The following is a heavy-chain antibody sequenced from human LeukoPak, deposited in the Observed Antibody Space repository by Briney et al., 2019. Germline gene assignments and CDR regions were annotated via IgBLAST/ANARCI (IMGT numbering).Heavy chain of an antibody. V-gene: IGHV3-11*04. CDR2: ISSSGSTI. D-gene: IGHD6-13*01. Sequence: PGGSLRLSCAASGFTFSDYYMSWIRQAPGKGLEWVSYISSSGSTIYHADSVKGRFTISRDNAKNSLYLQMNSLRAEDTAVYYCAREGTGRAAAGSVYYYYYMDVWGKGTTVTVSS. J-gene: IGHJ6*03. CDR3: AREGTGRAAAGSVYYYYYMDV. CDR1: GFTFSDYY.